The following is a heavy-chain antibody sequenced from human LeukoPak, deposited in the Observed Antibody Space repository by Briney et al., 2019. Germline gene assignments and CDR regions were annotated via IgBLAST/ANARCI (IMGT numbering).Heavy chain of an antibody. CDR1: GGSIYSTIYY. V-gene: IGHV4-39*01. Sequence: SETLSLTCTVSGGSIYSTIYYWGWIRQPPGKGLEWIGSIYYSGSTYYTPSLKSRVTIPVDTSKNQFSLKLSSVTAADTAVYYCARQGGPGTLNWFDPWGQGTLVTVSS. CDR3: ARQGGPGTLNWFDP. D-gene: IGHD1/OR15-1a*01. J-gene: IGHJ5*02. CDR2: IYYSGST.